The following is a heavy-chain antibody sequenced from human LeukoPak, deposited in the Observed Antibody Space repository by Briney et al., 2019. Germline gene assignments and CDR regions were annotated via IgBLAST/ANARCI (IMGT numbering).Heavy chain of an antibody. D-gene: IGHD1-26*01. CDR1: GGSISSYY. Sequence: SETLSLTCTVSGGSISSYYWSWIRQPPGKGLEWIGYIYYSGSTNYNPSLKSRVTISVDTSKNQSSLKLSSVTAADTAVYYCARAEWELGGGLFDYWGQGTLVTVSS. CDR2: IYYSGST. V-gene: IGHV4-59*01. J-gene: IGHJ4*02. CDR3: ARAEWELGGGLFDY.